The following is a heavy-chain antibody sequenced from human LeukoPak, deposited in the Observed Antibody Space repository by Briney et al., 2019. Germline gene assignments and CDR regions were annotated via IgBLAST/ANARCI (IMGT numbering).Heavy chain of an antibody. CDR1: GGTFSSYA. J-gene: IGHJ3*02. D-gene: IGHD6-19*01. CDR3: ASSSGWGGDAFDI. V-gene: IGHV1-69*01. CDR2: IIPIFGTA. Sequence: SSVKVSRKASGGTFSSYAINWVRQAPGQGLEWMGGIIPIFGTANYAQKFQGRVRITADESTSTAYMELSSLRSEDTAVYYCASSSGWGGDAFDIWGQGTMVTVSS.